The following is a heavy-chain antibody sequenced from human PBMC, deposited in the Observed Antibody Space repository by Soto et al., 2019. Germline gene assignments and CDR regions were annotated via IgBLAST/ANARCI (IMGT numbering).Heavy chain of an antibody. D-gene: IGHD3-10*01. CDR3: ATAGAPSGSLPRDD. Sequence: DVQLVQSGAEVKKPGTTVKISCQVSGYTFSDFYIHWVKQAPGKGLEWVGLVDPEDARTVYSERFQGRVTITADTSTDTAYMELRRLTSADTSMYYCATAGAPSGSLPRDDWCQGTLVTVSS. V-gene: IGHV1-69-2*01. CDR2: VDPEDART. J-gene: IGHJ4*02. CDR1: GYTFSDFY.